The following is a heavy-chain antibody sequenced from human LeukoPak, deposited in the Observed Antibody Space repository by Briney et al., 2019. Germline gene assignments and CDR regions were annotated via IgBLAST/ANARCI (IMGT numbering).Heavy chain of an antibody. CDR1: RGSLSHYT. J-gene: IGHJ6*03. CDR2: IIPMLGTA. Sequence: GASVKVSCKPSRGSLSHYTIGWVGQAAGQGLEWMGGIIPMLGTAKYAQNFQGRLPITTHDASRTVYMELSSLRLEDTASCFCARDGLLIRTGIDLWGRGTAVTVPS. V-gene: IGHV1-69*16. D-gene: IGHD3/OR15-3a*01. CDR3: ARDGLLIRTGIDL.